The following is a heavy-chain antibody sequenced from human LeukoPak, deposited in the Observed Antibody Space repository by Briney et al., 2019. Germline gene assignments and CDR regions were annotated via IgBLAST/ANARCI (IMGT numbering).Heavy chain of an antibody. CDR1: GGSISSYY. D-gene: IGHD5-12*01. J-gene: IGHJ6*03. Sequence: SETLSLTCTVSGGSISSYYWSWIRQPPGKGLEWIGEINHSGSTNYNPSLKSRVTISVDTSKNQFSLKLSSVTAADTAVYYCARLRRRGYSGYDRTLVYYYMDVWGKGTTVTVSS. CDR2: INHSGST. CDR3: ARLRRRGYSGYDRTLVYYYMDV. V-gene: IGHV4-34*01.